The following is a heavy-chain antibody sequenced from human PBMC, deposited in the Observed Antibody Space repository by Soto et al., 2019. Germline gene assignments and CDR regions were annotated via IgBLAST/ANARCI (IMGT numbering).Heavy chain of an antibody. CDR2: IIPIFGTA. D-gene: IGHD2-2*01. CDR3: ARHVPAAGYYYGMDV. Sequence: QVQLVQSGAEVKKPGSSVKVSCKAPGGTFSSYAISWVRQAPGQGLEWMGGIIPIFGTANYAQKFQGRVTITADESTSTAYMELSSFRSEDTAVYYCARHVPAAGYYYGMDVWGQGTTVTVSS. J-gene: IGHJ6*02. CDR1: GGTFSSYA. V-gene: IGHV1-69*12.